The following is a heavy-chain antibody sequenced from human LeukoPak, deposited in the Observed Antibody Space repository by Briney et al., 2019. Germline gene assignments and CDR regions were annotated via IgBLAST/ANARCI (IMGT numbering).Heavy chain of an antibody. CDR3: ARGALDKLPPAGY. V-gene: IGHV4-30-4*01. J-gene: IGHJ4*02. CDR2: IYYSGST. D-gene: IGHD1-7*01. CDR1: GGSISSGDYY. Sequence: PSETLSLTCTVSGGSISSGDYYWSWIRQPPGKGLEWIGYIYYSGSTYYNPSLKSRVTISVDTSKNQFSLKLSSVTAADTAVYYCARGALDKLPPAGYWGQGTLVTVSS.